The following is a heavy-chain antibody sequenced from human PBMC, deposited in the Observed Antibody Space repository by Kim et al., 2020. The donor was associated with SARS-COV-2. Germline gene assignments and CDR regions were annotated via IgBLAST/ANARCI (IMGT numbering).Heavy chain of an antibody. D-gene: IGHD6-13*01. CDR2: INPNSGGT. V-gene: IGHV1-2*02. CDR3: AREWSSSRSWFDP. CDR1: GYTFTGYY. Sequence: ASVKVSCKASGYTFTGYYMHWVRQAPGQGLEWMGCINPNSGGTNYAQKFQGRVTMTRDTSISTAYMELSRLRSDDTAVYYCAREWSSSRSWFDPWGQGTLVTVSS. J-gene: IGHJ5*02.